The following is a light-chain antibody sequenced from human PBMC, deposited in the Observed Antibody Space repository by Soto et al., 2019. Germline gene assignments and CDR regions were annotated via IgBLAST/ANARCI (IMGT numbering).Light chain of an antibody. Sequence: SYELTQPPSVSVAPGKTARITCGGNNIGSKSVHWYQQKPGQAPVLVIYYDSDRPSGIPERFSGSNSGNTATLTISRVEAGDEADYYCQVWDSSSDVVFGGGTKRPS. CDR1: NIGSKS. CDR3: QVWDSSSDVV. CDR2: YDS. J-gene: IGLJ2*01. V-gene: IGLV3-21*04.